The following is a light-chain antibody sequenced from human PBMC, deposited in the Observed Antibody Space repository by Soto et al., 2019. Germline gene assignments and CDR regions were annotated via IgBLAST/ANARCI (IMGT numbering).Light chain of an antibody. CDR1: QGIGRN. J-gene: IGKJ5*01. V-gene: IGKV1-9*01. CDR3: QQFNSYPIT. CDR2: DAS. Sequence: DIQLTQSPSFLSASVGDRVTITCRASQGIGRNLAWYQQKPGKAPKLLIYDASTLQSGVPSRFSGSGSGTEFTLTISSLQPEDFATYYCQQFNSYPITFGQGTRLEIK.